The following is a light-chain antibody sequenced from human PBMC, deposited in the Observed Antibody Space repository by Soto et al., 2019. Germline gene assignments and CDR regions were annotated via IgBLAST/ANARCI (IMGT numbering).Light chain of an antibody. CDR2: EVN. Sequence: QSVLTQPASVSGSPGQSITISCTGTSSDFGNYNLVSWYQQHPGKVPKLSLFEVNKRPSGVSGRFSGSKSGNTASLTISRLQAEDEADYYCCSFTSSNTHVFGTGTKVTVL. CDR1: SSDFGNYNL. J-gene: IGLJ1*01. V-gene: IGLV2-23*02. CDR3: CSFTSSNTHV.